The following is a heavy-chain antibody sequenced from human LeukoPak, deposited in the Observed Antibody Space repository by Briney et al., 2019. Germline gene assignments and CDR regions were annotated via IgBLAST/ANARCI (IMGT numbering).Heavy chain of an antibody. CDR3: ARVNINNWHSCDY. V-gene: IGHV4-4*02. J-gene: IGHJ4*02. D-gene: IGHD1-1*01. Sequence: SETLSLTCAVSGGSFTGSNWWSWVRQPPGKGLEWIGEIYHSGSPNYNPSLKSRVTISVDKSRNHFSLNLSSVTAADTAVYYCARVNINNWHSCDYWGQGTLVTVSS. CDR1: GGSFTGSNW. CDR2: IYHSGSP.